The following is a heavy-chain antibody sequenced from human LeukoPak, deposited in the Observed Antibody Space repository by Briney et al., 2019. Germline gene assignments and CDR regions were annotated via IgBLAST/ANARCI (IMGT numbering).Heavy chain of an antibody. CDR3: ARVLALKSIAARYYYYMDV. CDR2: IYYSGST. CDR1: GGSISSHY. J-gene: IGHJ6*03. V-gene: IGHV4-59*11. Sequence: SETLSLTYTVSGGSISSHYWSWIRQPPGKGLEWIGYIYYSGSTNYNPSLNSRVTISVDTSKNQFSLKLSSVAAADTGVYCCARVLALKSIAARYYYYMDVWGKGTTVTVSS. D-gene: IGHD6-6*01.